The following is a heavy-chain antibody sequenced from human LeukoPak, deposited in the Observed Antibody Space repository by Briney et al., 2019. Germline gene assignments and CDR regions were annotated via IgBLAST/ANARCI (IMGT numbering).Heavy chain of an antibody. V-gene: IGHV1-2*02. CDR3: ARGVVVVVAATGNFDY. Sequence: VASVKVSCKASGYTFTGYYMHWVRQAPGQGLEWMGWINPNSGGTNYAQKFQGRVTMTRDTSISTAYMELSRLRSDDTAVYYCARGVVVVVAATGNFDYWGQGTLVTVSS. CDR2: INPNSGGT. D-gene: IGHD2-15*01. CDR1: GYTFTGYY. J-gene: IGHJ4*02.